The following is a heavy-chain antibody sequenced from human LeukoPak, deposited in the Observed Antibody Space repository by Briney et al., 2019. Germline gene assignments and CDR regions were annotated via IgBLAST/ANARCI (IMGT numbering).Heavy chain of an antibody. Sequence: SETLSLTCTVSGDSISNYYWSWIRQPPGKGLEWIGYIYYSGSTYYNPSLKSRVTISVDTSKNQFSLKLSSVTAADTAVYYCARDLYCSSTSCYGHYYYYGMDVWGQGTTVTVSS. CDR2: IYYSGST. J-gene: IGHJ6*02. V-gene: IGHV4-30-4*01. CDR3: ARDLYCSSTSCYGHYYYYGMDV. D-gene: IGHD2-2*01. CDR1: GDSISNYY.